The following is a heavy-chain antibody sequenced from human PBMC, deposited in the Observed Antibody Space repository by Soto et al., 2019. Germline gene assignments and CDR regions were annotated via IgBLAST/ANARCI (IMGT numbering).Heavy chain of an antibody. V-gene: IGHV3-74*01. Sequence: GGSLRLSCAASGFTFSSYWMHWVRQAPGKGLVWVSRINSDGSSTSYADSVKGRFTISRDNAKNTLYLQMNSLRAEDTAVYYCARGSHVDFWSGYYPYGMDVWGQGTTVTVSS. D-gene: IGHD3-3*01. CDR1: GFTFSSYW. J-gene: IGHJ6*02. CDR3: ARGSHVDFWSGYYPYGMDV. CDR2: INSDGSST.